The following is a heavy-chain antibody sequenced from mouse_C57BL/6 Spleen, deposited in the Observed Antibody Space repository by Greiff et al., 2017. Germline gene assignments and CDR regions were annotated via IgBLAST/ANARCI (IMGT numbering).Heavy chain of an antibody. J-gene: IGHJ2*01. D-gene: IGHD4-1*01. CDR1: GYTFTDYY. CDR3: ARGTGTFDY. CDR2: INPYNGGT. V-gene: IGHV1-19*01. Sequence: DVQLQESGPVLVKPGASVKMSCKASGYTFTDYYMNWVKQSPGKSLEWIGVINPYNGGTSYNQKFKGKATLTVDKSSSTAYMELNSLTSEDSAVYYCARGTGTFDYWGQGTTLTVSS.